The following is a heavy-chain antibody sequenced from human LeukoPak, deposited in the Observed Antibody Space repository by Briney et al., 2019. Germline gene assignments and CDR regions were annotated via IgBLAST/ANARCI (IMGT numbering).Heavy chain of an antibody. D-gene: IGHD2-8*02. J-gene: IGHJ6*03. V-gene: IGHV4-34*01. CDR1: GGSFSGYY. CDR2: INHSGST. Sequence: SETLSLTCAVYGGSFSGYYWSWIRQPPGKGLEWIGEINHSGSTNYNPSLKSRVTISVDTSKNQFSLKLSSVTAADTAVYYCASWSQFYYMDVWGKGTTVTISS. CDR3: ASWSQFYYMDV.